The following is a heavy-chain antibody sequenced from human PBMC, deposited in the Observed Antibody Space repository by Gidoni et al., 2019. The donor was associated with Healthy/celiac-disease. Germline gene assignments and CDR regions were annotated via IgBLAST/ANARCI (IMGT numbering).Heavy chain of an antibody. CDR3: ATVAAPDY. V-gene: IGHV3-30*03. Sequence: QVQLVESGGGVVQPGRSLRLSCAASGFTFSSYGMHWVRQAPGKGQEWVAVISYDGSNKYYADSVKGRFTISRDNSKNTLYLQMNSLRAEDTAVYYCATVAAPDYWGQGTLVTVSS. CDR1: GFTFSSYG. CDR2: ISYDGSNK. D-gene: IGHD6-19*01. J-gene: IGHJ4*02.